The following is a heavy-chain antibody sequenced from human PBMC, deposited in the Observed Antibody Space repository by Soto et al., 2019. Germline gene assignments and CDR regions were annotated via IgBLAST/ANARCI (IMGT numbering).Heavy chain of an antibody. D-gene: IGHD3-3*01. Sequence: SETLSLTCTVSGGSISSGDYYWSRIRQPPGKGLEWIGYIYYSGSTYYNPSLKSRVTISVDTSKNQFSLKLSSVTAADTAVYYCARDRGHYDFWSGYYTMVYYYYGMDVWGQGTTVTVSS. CDR2: IYYSGST. V-gene: IGHV4-30-4*01. J-gene: IGHJ6*02. CDR1: GGSISSGDYY. CDR3: ARDRGHYDFWSGYYTMVYYYYGMDV.